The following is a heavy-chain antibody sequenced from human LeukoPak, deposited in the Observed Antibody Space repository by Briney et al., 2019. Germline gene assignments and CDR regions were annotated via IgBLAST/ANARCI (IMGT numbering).Heavy chain of an antibody. D-gene: IGHD6-13*01. CDR3: AYAAARDAFDI. Sequence: GGSLRLSCAASGFTFSDYYMSWIRQAPGKGLEWVSYISSSGSTIYYADSVKGRFTISRDNAKNSLYLQMNSLRAEDTAVYYCAYAAARDAFDIWGQGTMVTVSS. CDR2: ISSSGSTI. J-gene: IGHJ3*02. CDR1: GFTFSDYY. V-gene: IGHV3-11*04.